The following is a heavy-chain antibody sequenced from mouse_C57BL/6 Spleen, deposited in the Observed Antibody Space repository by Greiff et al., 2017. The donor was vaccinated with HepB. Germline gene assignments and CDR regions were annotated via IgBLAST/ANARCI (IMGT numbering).Heavy chain of an antibody. D-gene: IGHD1-2*01. Sequence: EVNLVESGPELVKPGASVKIPCKASGYTFTDYNMDWVKQSHGKSLEWIGDINPNNGGTIYNQKFKGKATLTVDKSSSTAYMELRSLTSEDTAVYYCARSPHYFYAMDYWGQGTSVTVSS. J-gene: IGHJ4*01. CDR1: GYTFTDYN. CDR3: ARSPHYFYAMDY. V-gene: IGHV1-18*01. CDR2: INPNNGGT.